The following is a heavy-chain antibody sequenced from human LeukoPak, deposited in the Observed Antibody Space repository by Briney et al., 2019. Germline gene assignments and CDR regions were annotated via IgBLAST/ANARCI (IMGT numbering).Heavy chain of an antibody. CDR3: ASVRYCSSTSCPRWNYYMDV. D-gene: IGHD2-2*01. J-gene: IGHJ6*03. CDR1: GGTFSSYA. V-gene: IGHV1-69*05. CDR2: IIPIFGTA. Sequence: ASVKVSCKASGGTFSSYAISWVRQAPGQGLEWMGGIIPIFGTANYAQKFQGRVTITTDESTSTAYMELSSLRSEDTAVYYCASVRYCSSTSCPRWNYYMDVWGKGTTVTVSS.